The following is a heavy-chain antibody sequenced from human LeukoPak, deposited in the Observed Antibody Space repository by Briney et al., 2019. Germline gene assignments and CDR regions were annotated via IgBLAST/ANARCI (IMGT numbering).Heavy chain of an antibody. CDR1: GGSITSNRYY. D-gene: IGHD3-10*01. J-gene: IGHJ4*02. V-gene: IGHV4-39*01. Sequence: SETLSLTCTVSGGSITSNRYYWGWIRQPPGKGLEWIGNIYYTGDTYYNPSLKSRVFISVDTSKNQFSLKLTSVTAADTAVYYCAGSMVRGVSFYFDSWGQGTLATVSS. CDR3: AGSMVRGVSFYFDS. CDR2: IYYTGDT.